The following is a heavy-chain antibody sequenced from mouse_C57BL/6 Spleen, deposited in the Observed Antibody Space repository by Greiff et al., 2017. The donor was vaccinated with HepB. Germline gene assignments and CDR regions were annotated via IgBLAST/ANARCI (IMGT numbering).Heavy chain of an antibody. J-gene: IGHJ4*01. CDR1: GFTFSDFY. Sequence: EVMLVDSGGGLVQSGRSLRLSCATSGFTFSDFYMEWVRQAPGKGLEWIAASRNKANDYTTEYSASVKGRFIVSRDTSQSILYLQMNALRAEDTAIYYCARGGNYDYDAMDYWGQGTSVTVSS. V-gene: IGHV7-1*01. CDR2: SRNKANDYTT. CDR3: ARGGNYDYDAMDY. D-gene: IGHD1-1*02.